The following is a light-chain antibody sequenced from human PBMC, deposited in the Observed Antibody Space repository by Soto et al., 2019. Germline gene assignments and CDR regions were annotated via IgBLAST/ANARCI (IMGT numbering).Light chain of an antibody. CDR2: LNSDGSH. V-gene: IGLV4-69*01. J-gene: IGLJ3*02. CDR3: QTWGTGIRV. CDR1: SVHSTYA. Sequence: QPVLTQSPSASASLGASVKVTCTLSSVHSTYAIAWHQQQPEKGPRFLMRLNSDGSHNKGDGIPDRFSGYSSGAERYLTISSLQPEDEADYYCQTWGTGIRVFGGGTQLTVL.